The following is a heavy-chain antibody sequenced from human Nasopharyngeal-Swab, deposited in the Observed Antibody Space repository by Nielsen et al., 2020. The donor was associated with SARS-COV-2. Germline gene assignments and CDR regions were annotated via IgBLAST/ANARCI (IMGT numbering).Heavy chain of an antibody. CDR1: GFTFSSYE. D-gene: IGHD5-18*01. J-gene: IGHJ6*02. Sequence: GGSLRLSCAASGFTFSSYEMNWVRQAPGKGLEWVSYISSSGSTIYYADSVKGRLTISRDNAKNSLYLQMNSLRAEDTAVYYCARVLAQIPLWLVRPHMDVWGQGTTVTVSS. CDR3: ARVLAQIPLWLVRPHMDV. CDR2: ISSSGSTI. V-gene: IGHV3-48*03.